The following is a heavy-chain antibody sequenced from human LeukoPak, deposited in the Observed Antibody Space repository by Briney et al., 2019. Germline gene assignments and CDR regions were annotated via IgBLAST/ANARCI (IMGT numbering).Heavy chain of an antibody. CDR2: IYSGGST. D-gene: IGHD4-23*01. J-gene: IGHJ6*01. CDR3: ARDRDYGGNIASGGYYGMDV. CDR1: GFTFSSYG. Sequence: GGSLRLSCAASGFTFSSYGMHWVRQAPGKGLEWVSVIYSGGSTYYADSVKGRFTISRDNSKNTLYLQMNSLRAEDTAVYYCARDRDYGGNIASGGYYGMDVWGQGTTVTVSS. V-gene: IGHV3-66*01.